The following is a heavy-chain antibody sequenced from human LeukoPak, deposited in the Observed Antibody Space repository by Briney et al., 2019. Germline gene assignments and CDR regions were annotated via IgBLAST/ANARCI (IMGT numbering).Heavy chain of an antibody. Sequence: GESLKISCKGSGYSFTSYWIGWVRQMPGKGLEWMGTIYPGDSDTRYSPSFQGQVTISADKSISTAYLQWSSLKASDTAMYYCARPSRPYDILTGYYIHYYYGMDVWGQGTTVTVSS. CDR2: IYPGDSDT. CDR3: ARPSRPYDILTGYYIHYYYGMDV. D-gene: IGHD3-9*01. V-gene: IGHV5-51*01. CDR1: GYSFTSYW. J-gene: IGHJ6*02.